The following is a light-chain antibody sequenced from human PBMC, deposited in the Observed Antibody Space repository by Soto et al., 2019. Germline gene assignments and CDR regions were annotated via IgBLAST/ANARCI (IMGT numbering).Light chain of an antibody. V-gene: IGLV2-14*01. CDR1: SSDVGGYNH. Sequence: QSALTQPASVSGSPGQSITIPCTGTSSDVGGYNHVSWYQQHPGKAPKLMIYDVSNRPSGVSNRFSGSKSGNTASLTISGLQPEDEADYYCSSFTSTSTNYVFGTGTKLTVL. CDR3: SSFTSTSTNYV. CDR2: DVS. J-gene: IGLJ1*01.